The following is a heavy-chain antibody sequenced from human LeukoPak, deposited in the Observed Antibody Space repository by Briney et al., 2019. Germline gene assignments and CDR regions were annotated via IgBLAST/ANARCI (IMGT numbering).Heavy chain of an antibody. CDR1: GFTVSSNY. D-gene: IGHD2-21*01. V-gene: IGHV3-30*02. J-gene: IGHJ3*02. Sequence: GGSLRLSCAASGFTVSSNYMSWARQAPGKGLEWVAFIRYDGSNKYYADSVKGRFTISRDNSKNTLYLQMNSLRAEDTAVYYCAKDRGLWWPTEGAFDIWGQGTMVTVSS. CDR3: AKDRGLWWPTEGAFDI. CDR2: IRYDGSNK.